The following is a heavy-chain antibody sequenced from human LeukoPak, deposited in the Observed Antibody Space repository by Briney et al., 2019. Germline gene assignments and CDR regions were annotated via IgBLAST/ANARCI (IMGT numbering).Heavy chain of an antibody. CDR2: INPNSGGT. V-gene: IGHV1-2*02. J-gene: IGHJ4*02. D-gene: IGHD5-12*01. CDR1: GYTFTGYY. CDR3: ARDNSGYDYTFDY. Sequence: ASVKVSCKASGYTFTGYYMHWVRQAPGQGLEWTGWINPNSGGTNYAQKFQGRVTMTRDTSISTAYMELSRLRSDDTAVYYCARDNSGYDYTFDYWGQGTLVTVSS.